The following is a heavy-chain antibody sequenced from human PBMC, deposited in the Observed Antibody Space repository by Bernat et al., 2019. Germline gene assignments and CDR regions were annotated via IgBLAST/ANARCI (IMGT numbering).Heavy chain of an antibody. CDR2: IVVGSGNT. Sequence: QMQLVQSGPEVKKPGTSVKVSCKASGFTFTSSAVQWVRQARGQRLEWIGWIVVGSGNTNYAQKFQERVTITRDMSTSTAYMELSSLRSEDTAVYYCAAGRWGVLVDPWGQGTLVTVSS. CDR1: GFTFTSSA. CDR3: AAGRWGVLVDP. V-gene: IGHV1-58*01. J-gene: IGHJ5*02. D-gene: IGHD2-8*02.